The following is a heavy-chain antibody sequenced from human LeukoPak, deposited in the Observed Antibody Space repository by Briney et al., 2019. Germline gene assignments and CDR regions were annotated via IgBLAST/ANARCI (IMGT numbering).Heavy chain of an antibody. V-gene: IGHV1-2*02. CDR2: INPNGGGT. J-gene: IGHJ5*02. CDR3: ASPDYYGPGSYQFDP. D-gene: IGHD3-10*01. CDR1: AYTSTGYY. Sequence: ASVRVSCKASAYTSTGYYMHWVRQAPGQGLEWMGWINPNGGGTTYAQKFRGRVTMTSDTSISTAFMELHSLRSDDTAIYYCASPDYYGPGSYQFDPWGQGTLVTVSS.